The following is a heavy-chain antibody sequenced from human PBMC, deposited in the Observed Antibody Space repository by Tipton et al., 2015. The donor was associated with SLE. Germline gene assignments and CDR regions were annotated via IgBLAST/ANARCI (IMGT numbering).Heavy chain of an antibody. V-gene: IGHV3-20*04. CDR2: NNWNGGST. J-gene: IGHJ6*02. CDR1: GFKFDDFG. CDR3: ARAPTISVAGTTDPFGMDV. Sequence: SLRLSCEASGFKFDDFGMNWVGHVPGKGLEWVAGNNWNGGSTGYEDSVKGRFSISRDNAKNSLYLEMNSLRVEDTGIYYCARAPTISVAGTTDPFGMDVWGPGTRVTVS. D-gene: IGHD6-19*01.